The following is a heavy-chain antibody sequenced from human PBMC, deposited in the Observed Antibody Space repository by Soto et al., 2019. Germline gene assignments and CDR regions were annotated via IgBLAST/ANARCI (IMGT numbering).Heavy chain of an antibody. D-gene: IGHD1-7*01. CDR2: ISAYNGNT. Sequence: GASVKVSCKTSGYTFTNFGLSWVRQAPGQGLEWMGWISAYNGNTNYAQNFQGRVTMTTDTSTSTAYMELRSLRSDDTAVYYCARGGTPLYYCGQGTLVTVSS. CDR3: ARGGTPLYY. CDR1: GYTFTNFG. J-gene: IGHJ4*02. V-gene: IGHV1-18*01.